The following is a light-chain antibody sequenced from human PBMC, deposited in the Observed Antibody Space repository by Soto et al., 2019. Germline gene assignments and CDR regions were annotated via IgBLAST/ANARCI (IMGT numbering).Light chain of an antibody. J-gene: IGKJ1*01. V-gene: IGKV1-5*03. CDR3: QQYNSYSWT. Sequence: DLQMTHAPASLSTSVVDRVTVSCRASQRITRDLNWYQQKPGKAPKLLIYKASSLESGVPSRFSGSGSGTEFTLTISSLQPDDFATYYCQQYNSYSWTFGQGTKV. CDR2: KAS. CDR1: QRITRD.